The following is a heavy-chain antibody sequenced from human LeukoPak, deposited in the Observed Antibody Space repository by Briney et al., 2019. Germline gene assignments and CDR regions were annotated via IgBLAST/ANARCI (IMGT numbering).Heavy chain of an antibody. Sequence: PSETLSLTCTVSGGSISSYYWSWIRQPPGKGLEWIGYIYYSGSTNYNPSLKSRVTISVDTSKNQFSLKLSSVTAADTAVYYCARGYGDDRGLWFDPWGQGTLVTVSS. CDR2: IYYSGST. D-gene: IGHD4-17*01. V-gene: IGHV4-59*01. J-gene: IGHJ5*02. CDR1: GGSISSYY. CDR3: ARGYGDDRGLWFDP.